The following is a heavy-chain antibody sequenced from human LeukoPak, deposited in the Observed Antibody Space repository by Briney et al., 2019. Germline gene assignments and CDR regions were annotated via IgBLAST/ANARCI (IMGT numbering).Heavy chain of an antibody. CDR1: GFTLCSHA. CDR3: GKTTVGYSSGQKPAWPVDY. V-gene: IGHV3-23*01. J-gene: IGHJ4*02. Sequence: PGGSLRLSCEASGFTLCSHAMYWVRQAPGKGLEWVAGIFGSGGSPHYADPVKGRFTVSRDNSRNTVYLQINSLRAEDTAVYYCGKTTVGYSSGQKPAWPVDYWGQGTLVTVSS. CDR2: IFGSGGSP. D-gene: IGHD5-18*01.